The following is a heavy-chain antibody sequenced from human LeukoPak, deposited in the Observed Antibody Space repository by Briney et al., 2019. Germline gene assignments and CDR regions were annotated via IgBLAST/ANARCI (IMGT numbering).Heavy chain of an antibody. D-gene: IGHD2-2*02. CDR3: ARGTSDIVVVPAAILGLDY. J-gene: IGHJ4*02. CDR1: GGSISSYY. V-gene: IGHV4-59*08. CDR2: IYYSGST. Sequence: KPSETPSLTCTVSGGSISSYYWSWIRQPPGKGLEWIGYIYYSGSTNYNPSLKSRVTISVDTSKNQFSLKLSSVTAADTAVYYCARGTSDIVVVPAAILGLDYWGQGTLVTVSS.